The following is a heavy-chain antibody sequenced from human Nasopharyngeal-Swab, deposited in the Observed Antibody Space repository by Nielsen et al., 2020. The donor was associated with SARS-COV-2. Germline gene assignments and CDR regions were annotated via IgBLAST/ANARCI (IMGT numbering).Heavy chain of an antibody. D-gene: IGHD5-12*01. CDR1: GFTFRSYA. CDR3: AKDRDSGDDSDDYYHYYGMDV. Sequence: GESLKISCAASGFTFRSYAISWVRQAPGKGLDWVSVISGSDHTTYYADSVKGRFTISRDNSKNTVNLQMNSLRVEDTAIYYCAKDRDSGDDSDDYYHYYGMDVWGQGTTVTVFS. CDR2: ISGSDHTT. J-gene: IGHJ6*02. V-gene: IGHV3-23*01.